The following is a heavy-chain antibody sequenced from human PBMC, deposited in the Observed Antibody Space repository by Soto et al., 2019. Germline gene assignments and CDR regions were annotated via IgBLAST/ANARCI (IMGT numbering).Heavy chain of an antibody. CDR3: ARGRRAERWLQFRWFEP. Sequence: SETLSLTCAVYGGSFSGYYWSWIRQPPGKGLEWIGEINHSGSTNYNPSLKSRVTISVDTSKNQFSLKLSSVTAADTAVYYCARGRRAERWLQFRWFEPWGQGTLVTVSS. J-gene: IGHJ5*02. CDR1: GGSFSGYY. V-gene: IGHV4-34*01. CDR2: INHSGST. D-gene: IGHD5-12*01.